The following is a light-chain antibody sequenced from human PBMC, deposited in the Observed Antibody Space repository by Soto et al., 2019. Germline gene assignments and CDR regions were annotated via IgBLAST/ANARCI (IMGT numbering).Light chain of an antibody. J-gene: IGLJ3*02. V-gene: IGLV2-14*01. CDR3: SSYTSSSTRV. Sequence: QSALTQPASVSGSPGQSITISCTGTSSDVGGYNFVSWYQHHPGKAPKLMIYEVSNRPSGVSERFSGSKSGNTASLTISGLQAEDEADYYCSSYTSSSTRVFGGGTKLTVL. CDR2: EVS. CDR1: SSDVGGYNF.